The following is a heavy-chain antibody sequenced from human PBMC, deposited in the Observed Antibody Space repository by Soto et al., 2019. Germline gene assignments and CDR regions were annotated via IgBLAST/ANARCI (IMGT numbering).Heavy chain of an antibody. CDR3: ARDPFYTVPVAGEEVASDI. CDR1: GFTFGNYA. V-gene: IGHV3-30-3*01. D-gene: IGHD6-19*01. Sequence: PXGSLRLSCAASGFTFGNYAMNWVRQAPGKGLEWVAVTSYDGTNKYYADSVKGRFTISRDNSRNTLYLQMKSLRTEDTAVYYCARDPFYTVPVAGEEVASDIWGQETMVTVS. J-gene: IGHJ3*02. CDR2: TSYDGTNK.